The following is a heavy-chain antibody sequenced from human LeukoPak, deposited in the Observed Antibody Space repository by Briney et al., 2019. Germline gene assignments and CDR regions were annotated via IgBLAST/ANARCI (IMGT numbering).Heavy chain of an antibody. Sequence: ASVKVSCKASGYTFTGYYIHWVRQAPGQGLEWMGWINPNSGGINYAQKFQGSVTMTRDTSISTGYMDLRGLRSDDTAVYYCARGAKSETYCPYWGQGTLVIVSS. V-gene: IGHV1-2*02. D-gene: IGHD1-26*01. CDR3: ARGAKSETYCPY. CDR2: INPNSGGI. CDR1: GYTFTGYY. J-gene: IGHJ4*02.